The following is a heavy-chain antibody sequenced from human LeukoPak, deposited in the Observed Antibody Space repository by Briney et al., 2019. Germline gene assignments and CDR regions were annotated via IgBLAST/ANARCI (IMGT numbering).Heavy chain of an antibody. D-gene: IGHD3-22*01. CDR1: GGTFSSYA. CDR2: IIPIFGTA. Sequence: GASVKVSCKASGGTFSSYAISWVRQAPGQGLEWMGGIIPIFGTANHAQKFQGRVTITADESTSTAYMELSSLRSEDTAVYYCARTTGDVITTLGYWGQGTLVTVSS. J-gene: IGHJ4*02. CDR3: ARTTGDVITTLGY. V-gene: IGHV1-69*13.